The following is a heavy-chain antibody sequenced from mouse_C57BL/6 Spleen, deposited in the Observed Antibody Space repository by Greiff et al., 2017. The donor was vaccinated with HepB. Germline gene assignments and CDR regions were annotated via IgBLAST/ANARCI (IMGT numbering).Heavy chain of an antibody. CDR3: ARGAGTGYAMDY. Sequence: VQLQESGPGMVKPSQSLSLTCTVTGYSITSGYDWHWIRHFPGNKLEWMGYISYSGSTNYNPSLKSRISITHDTSKNHFFLKLNSVTTEDTATYYCARGAGTGYAMDYWGQGTSVTVSS. D-gene: IGHD4-1*01. CDR1: GYSITSGYD. J-gene: IGHJ4*01. V-gene: IGHV3-1*01. CDR2: ISYSGST.